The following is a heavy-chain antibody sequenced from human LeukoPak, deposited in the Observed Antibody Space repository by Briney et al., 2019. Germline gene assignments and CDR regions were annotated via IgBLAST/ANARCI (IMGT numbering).Heavy chain of an antibody. CDR1: GFTFSSYG. J-gene: IGHJ4*02. V-gene: IGHV3-30*02. CDR3: AKTGYSYGFLYYFDY. D-gene: IGHD5-18*01. Sequence: PGGVPRLSCAASGFTFSSYGMHWVRQAPGKGLEWVAFIRYDGSNKYYADSVKGRFTISRGNSKNTLYLQMNSLRAEDTAVYYCAKTGYSYGFLYYFDYWGQGTLVTVSS. CDR2: IRYDGSNK.